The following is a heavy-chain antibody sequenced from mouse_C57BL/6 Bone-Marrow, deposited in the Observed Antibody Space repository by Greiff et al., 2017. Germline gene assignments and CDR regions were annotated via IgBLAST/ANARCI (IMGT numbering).Heavy chain of an antibody. CDR2: INYDGSST. D-gene: IGHD3-3*01. CDR3: ARDQGPRGYFDV. J-gene: IGHJ1*03. Sequence: EVKLVESEGGLVQPGSSMKLSCTASGFTFSDYYMAWVRQVPEKGLEWVANINYDGSSTYYLDTLKSRFIISRDNAKNILYLQMSSLKSEDTATYYCARDQGPRGYFDVWGTGTTVTVSS. V-gene: IGHV5-16*01. CDR1: GFTFSDYY.